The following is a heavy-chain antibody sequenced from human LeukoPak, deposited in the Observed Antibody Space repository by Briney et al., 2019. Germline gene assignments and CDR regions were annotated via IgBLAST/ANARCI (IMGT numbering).Heavy chain of an antibody. CDR1: GYTLTEFS. CDR3: ETDLSVGDYLWFDP. D-gene: IGHD4-17*01. CDR2: FDPEDDET. V-gene: IGHV1-24*01. J-gene: IGHJ5*02. Sequence: ASVKVSCKVSGYTLTEFSMHWVRQAPGKGLEWVGGFDPEDDETIYAQKFQGRVTMTEDTSTDTAYMELSSLRSEDTAVYYCETDLSVGDYLWFDPWGQGTMVTISS.